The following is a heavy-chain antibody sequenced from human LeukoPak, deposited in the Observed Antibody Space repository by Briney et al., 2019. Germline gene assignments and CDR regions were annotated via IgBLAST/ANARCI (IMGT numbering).Heavy chain of an antibody. V-gene: IGHV3-30*18. J-gene: IGHJ4*02. CDR2: ISYDGKNE. CDR1: GFTFSSYA. CDR3: AKQMAVDYFDY. Sequence: QPGRSLRLSCAASGFTFSSYAMHWVRQAPGKGLEWVAVISYDGKNEYYTDSVKGRFTISRDNAKNTLYLQMNSLRAEDTAVYYCAKQMAVDYFDYWGQGTLVTVSS. D-gene: IGHD5-24*01.